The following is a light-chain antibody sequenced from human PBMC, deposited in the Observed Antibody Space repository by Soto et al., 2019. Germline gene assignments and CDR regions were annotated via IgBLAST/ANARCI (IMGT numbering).Light chain of an antibody. CDR1: SGDVGSYNL. CDR2: EVT. V-gene: IGLV2-23*02. Sequence: QSVLTQPASVSGSPGQSITIPCTGTSGDVGSYNLVSWYQQHPGKAPKLLIYEVTERPSGVSNRFSGSKSGNTASLTISGLQPDDEADYYCCSHAGNSKVFGTGTRSPS. J-gene: IGLJ1*01. CDR3: CSHAGNSKV.